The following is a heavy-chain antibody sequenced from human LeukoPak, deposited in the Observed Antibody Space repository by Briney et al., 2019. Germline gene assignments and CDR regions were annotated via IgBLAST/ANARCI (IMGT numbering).Heavy chain of an antibody. CDR3: ATDEPVLGLDC. V-gene: IGHV4-4*07. J-gene: IGHJ4*02. CDR1: GVSINSYY. D-gene: IGHD3-16*01. CDR2: ISTSGST. Sequence: SETLSLTCTVSGVSINSYYGSWIRQPAGKGLEWNGRISTSGSTNYNPSLKSRVTMSVDTSKNQFSLKLSSVTAADTAVYYCATDEPVLGLDCWGQGTLVTVSS.